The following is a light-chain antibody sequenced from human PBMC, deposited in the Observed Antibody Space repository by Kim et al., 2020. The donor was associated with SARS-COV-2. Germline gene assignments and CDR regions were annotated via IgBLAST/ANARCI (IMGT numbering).Light chain of an antibody. CDR3: QAWDSSTAVV. Sequence: VSQGQTARITCSGDKLGDKYTSWYQQKPGQSPVLVMYQDDNRPSGIPERFSGSSSGNTATLTISGTQALDEADYYCQAWDSSTAVVFGGGTQLTVL. CDR2: QDD. J-gene: IGLJ2*01. CDR1: KLGDKY. V-gene: IGLV3-1*01.